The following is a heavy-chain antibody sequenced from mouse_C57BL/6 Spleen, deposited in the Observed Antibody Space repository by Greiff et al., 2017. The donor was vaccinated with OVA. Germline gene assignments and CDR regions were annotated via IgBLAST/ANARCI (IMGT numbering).Heavy chain of an antibody. Sequence: QVTLKESGPGILQPSQTLSLTCSFSGFSLSTFGMGVGWIRQPSGKGLEWLAHIWWDDDKYYNPAFKSRLTISKDTSKNQVFLKIANVDTADTATYYCARIPSYYSNYVAWFAYWGQGTLVTVSA. D-gene: IGHD2-5*01. V-gene: IGHV8-8*01. J-gene: IGHJ3*01. CDR1: GFSLSTFGMG. CDR3: ARIPSYYSNYVAWFAY. CDR2: IWWDDDK.